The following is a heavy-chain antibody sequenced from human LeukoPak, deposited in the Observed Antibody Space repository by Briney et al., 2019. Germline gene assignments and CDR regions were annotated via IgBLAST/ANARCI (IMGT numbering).Heavy chain of an antibody. CDR2: INHSGST. J-gene: IGHJ4*02. Sequence: SGTLSLTCAVYGGSFSGYYWSWIRQPPGKGLEWIGEINHSGSTNYNPSLKSRVTISVDTSKNQFSLKLSSVTAADTAVYYCARGLSAIVYWGQGTLVTVSS. D-gene: IGHD2-15*01. V-gene: IGHV4-34*01. CDR1: GGSFSGYY. CDR3: ARGLSAIVY.